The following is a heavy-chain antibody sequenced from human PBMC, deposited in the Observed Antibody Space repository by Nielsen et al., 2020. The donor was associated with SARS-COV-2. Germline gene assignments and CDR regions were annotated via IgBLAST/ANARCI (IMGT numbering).Heavy chain of an antibody. V-gene: IGHV4-30-4*08. CDR1: GGSISSGGYY. D-gene: IGHD3-3*01. CDR2: IYYSGST. Sequence: SETLSLTCTVSGGSISSGGYYWSWIRQHPGKGLEWIGYIYYSGSTYYNPSLKSRVTISVATSKNQFSLKLSSVTAADTALYYCARDPIGITIFGVVSDAFDIWGQGTMVTVSS. CDR3: ARDPIGITIFGVVSDAFDI. J-gene: IGHJ3*02.